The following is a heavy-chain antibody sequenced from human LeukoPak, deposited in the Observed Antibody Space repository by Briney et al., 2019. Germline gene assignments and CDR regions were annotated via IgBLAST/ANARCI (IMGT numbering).Heavy chain of an antibody. J-gene: IGHJ3*02. CDR2: IYYSGST. CDR1: GGSISSYY. CDR3: ATTSYSSGWYAYDAFDI. Sequence: KPSETLSLTCTVSGGSISSYYWSWIRQPPGKGLEWIGYIYYSGSTNYNPSLKSRVTISVDTSKNQFSLKLSSVIAADTAVYYCATTSYSSGWYAYDAFDIWGQGTMVTVSS. V-gene: IGHV4-59*01. D-gene: IGHD6-19*01.